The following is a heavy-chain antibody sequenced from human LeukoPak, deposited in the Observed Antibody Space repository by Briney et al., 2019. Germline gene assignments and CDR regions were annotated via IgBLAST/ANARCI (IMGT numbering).Heavy chain of an antibody. J-gene: IGHJ4*02. CDR2: VSDSGNTT. CDR1: GFTFSYYW. Sequence: KAGGSLRLSCAASGFTFSYYWMSWIRQAPGKGLEFISYVSDSGNTTYYADSVKGRFTISRDKVKNSLYLQLASLRAEDTAVYYCARGARGRRQLWFFDYWGQGTLVTVSS. CDR3: ARGARGRRQLWFFDY. V-gene: IGHV3-11*01. D-gene: IGHD5-18*01.